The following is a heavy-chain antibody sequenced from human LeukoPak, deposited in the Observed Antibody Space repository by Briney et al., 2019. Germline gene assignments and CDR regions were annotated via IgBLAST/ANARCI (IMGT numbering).Heavy chain of an antibody. J-gene: IGHJ4*02. D-gene: IGHD3-22*01. CDR3: ARLSSGSQTDDY. CDR2: IIPILGIA. CDR1: GGTFSSYA. Sequence: ASVKVSCKASGGTFSSYAISWVRQAPGQGLEWMGRIIPILGIANYAQKFQGRVTITADKSTSTAYMELSSLRSEDTAVYYCARLSSGSQTDDYWGQGTLVTVSS. V-gene: IGHV1-69*04.